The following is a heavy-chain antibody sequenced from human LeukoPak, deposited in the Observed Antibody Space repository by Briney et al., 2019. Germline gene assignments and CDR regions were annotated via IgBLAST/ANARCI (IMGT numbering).Heavy chain of an antibody. Sequence: GGSLRLSCAASGFTFSSYWMHWVRQAPGKGLVWVSRINSDGSSTRYADSVKGRFTISRDNTKNTLYLQMNSLRAEDTAVYYCARVGPMNAFDIWGQGTMVTVSS. D-gene: IGHD3/OR15-3a*01. CDR1: GFTFSSYW. CDR2: INSDGSST. J-gene: IGHJ3*02. CDR3: ARVGPMNAFDI. V-gene: IGHV3-74*01.